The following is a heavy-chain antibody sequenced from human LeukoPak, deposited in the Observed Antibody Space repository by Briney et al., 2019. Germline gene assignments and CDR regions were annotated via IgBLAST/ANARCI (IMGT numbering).Heavy chain of an antibody. CDR2: VYHTGST. D-gene: IGHD3-3*01. CDR3: TRDRLGGAVASWIPDY. Sequence: SETLSLTCTVSGGSMRNYYWSWIRQYPGKGLEWIGSVYHTGSTDYNPSLRSPVTISVDTSKNHFSLKVTSVTAADTAIYYCTRDRLGGAVASWIPDYWGQGILVTVSS. CDR1: GGSMRNYY. V-gene: IGHV4-59*01. J-gene: IGHJ4*02.